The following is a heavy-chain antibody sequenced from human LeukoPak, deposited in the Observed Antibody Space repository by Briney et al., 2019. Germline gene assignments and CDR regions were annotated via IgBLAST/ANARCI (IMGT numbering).Heavy chain of an antibody. CDR2: IIPFVGPA. Sequence: ASVKVSCKASGGTFNTYGFNWVRQAPGQGLEWMGGIIPFVGPAKYAQSFQGRVTITADESTSTAYMELSSLTSEDTAMYLCARVLRYASPYFDIWGQGTLVTVSS. CDR1: GGTFNTYG. CDR3: ARVLRYASPYFDI. D-gene: IGHD4-17*01. J-gene: IGHJ4*02. V-gene: IGHV1-69*13.